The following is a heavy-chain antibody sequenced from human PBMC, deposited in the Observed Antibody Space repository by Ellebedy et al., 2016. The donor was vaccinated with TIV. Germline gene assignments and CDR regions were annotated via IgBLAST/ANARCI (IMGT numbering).Heavy chain of an antibody. Sequence: SETLSLXXTVSGGSISSSSYYWGWIRQPPGKGLEWIGSIYHSGSTNYNPSLKSRVTISVDTSKNQFSLKLSSVTAADTAVYYCARSGGLYFPVDYWGQGTLVTVSS. V-gene: IGHV4-39*01. CDR3: ARSGGLYFPVDY. J-gene: IGHJ4*02. CDR1: GGSISSSSYY. D-gene: IGHD2/OR15-2a*01. CDR2: IYHSGST.